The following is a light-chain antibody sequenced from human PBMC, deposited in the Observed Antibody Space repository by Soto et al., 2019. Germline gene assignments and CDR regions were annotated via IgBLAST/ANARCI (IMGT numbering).Light chain of an antibody. CDR2: GAS. CDR1: QSVSSN. Sequence: EIVMTQSPATLSVSPGERATLSCRASQSVSSNLAWYQQKPGQAPRLLIYGASTRATGIPARFSGSGSGTECNLTISSLHSEDFAIYFCQQYNNWPPDRTFGQGTQVEIK. CDR3: QQYNNWPPDRT. J-gene: IGKJ1*01. V-gene: IGKV3-15*01.